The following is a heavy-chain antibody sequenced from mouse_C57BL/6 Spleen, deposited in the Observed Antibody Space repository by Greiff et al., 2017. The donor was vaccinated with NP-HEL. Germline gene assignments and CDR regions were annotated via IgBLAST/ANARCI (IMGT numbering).Heavy chain of an antibody. CDR3: AKNYDVAMDD. CDR1: GFSLTSYG. Sequence: QVQLQQSGPGLVQPSQSLSITCTVSGFSLTSYGVHWVRQSPGKGLEWLGVIWRGGSTDYTAAFMSRLSITKDNSKSQVFFKMNRLQDDDTARYYCAKNYDVAMDDWGQGTSVTVSS. D-gene: IGHD2-3*01. J-gene: IGHJ4*01. V-gene: IGHV2-5*01. CDR2: IWRGGST.